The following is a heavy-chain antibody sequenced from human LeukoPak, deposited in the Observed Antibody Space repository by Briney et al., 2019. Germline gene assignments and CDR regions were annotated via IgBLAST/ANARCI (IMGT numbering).Heavy chain of an antibody. CDR2: INHSGST. D-gene: IGHD5-18*01. CDR3: ARGPYKSGYSYGPALRFFDY. Sequence: PSETLSLTCAVYGGSFSGYYWSWIRQPPGKGLEWIGEINHSGSTNYNPSLKSRVTISVDTYKNQFSLKLSSVTAADTAVYYCARGPYKSGYSYGPALRFFDYWGQGTLVTVSS. CDR1: GGSFSGYY. V-gene: IGHV4-34*01. J-gene: IGHJ4*02.